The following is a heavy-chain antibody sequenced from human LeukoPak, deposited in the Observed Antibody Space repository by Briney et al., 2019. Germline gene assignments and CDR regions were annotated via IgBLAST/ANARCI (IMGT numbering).Heavy chain of an antibody. CDR1: GGSISSGSYY. CDR2: IYTSGST. J-gene: IGHJ4*02. CDR3: ARVNPVYCSSTSCYTFDY. Sequence: SETLSLTCTVSGGSISSGSYYWSWIRQPAGKGLEWIGRIYTSGSTNHNPSLKSRVTISVDTSKNQFSLKLSSVTAADTAVYYCARVNPVYCSSTSCYTFDYWGQGTLVTVSS. D-gene: IGHD2-2*01. V-gene: IGHV4-61*02.